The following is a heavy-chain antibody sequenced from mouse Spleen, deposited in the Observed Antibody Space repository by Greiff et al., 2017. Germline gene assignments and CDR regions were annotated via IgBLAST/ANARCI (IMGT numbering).Heavy chain of an antibody. CDR1: GYTFTDYY. J-gene: IGHJ3*01. V-gene: IGHV1-26*01. D-gene: IGHD4-1*01. CDR3: ANWDFAY. CDR2: INPNNGGT. Sequence: EVQLQQSGPELVKPGASVKISCKASGYTFTDYYMNWVKQSHGKSLEWIGDINPNNGGTSYNQKFKGKATLTVDKSSSTAYMELRSLTSEDSAVYYCANWDFAYWGQGTLVTVSA.